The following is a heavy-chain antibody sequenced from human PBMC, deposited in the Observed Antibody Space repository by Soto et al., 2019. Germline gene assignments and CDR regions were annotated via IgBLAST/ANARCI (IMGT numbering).Heavy chain of an antibody. J-gene: IGHJ3*01. CDR2: ITIGSTYI. CDR3: ARSLHDNWIDAAFDF. Sequence: GGSLRLSCAASGFTFSGYSLNWVRQAPGKGLEWVSSITIGSTYIYYSDSVKGRFTISIDNAKNSLSLQMSSLRAEDTAVYYCARSLHDNWIDAAFDFWCHGTMVTVSS. D-gene: IGHD1-20*01. V-gene: IGHV3-21*01. CDR1: GFTFSGYS.